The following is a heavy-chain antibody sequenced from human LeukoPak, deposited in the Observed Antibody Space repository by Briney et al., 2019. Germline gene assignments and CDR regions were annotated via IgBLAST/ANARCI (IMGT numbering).Heavy chain of an antibody. V-gene: IGHV4-34*01. J-gene: IGHJ4*02. CDR1: GGSFSGYY. Sequence: SGTLSLTCAVYGGSFSGYYWSWIRQPPGKGLEWIGEINHSGSTNYNPSLKSRLTISVDTSKKQVSLKLSSVTAADTAVYYCARKEYDILTGYYKGDYWGQGTLVTVSS. CDR3: ARKEYDILTGYYKGDY. CDR2: INHSGST. D-gene: IGHD3-9*01.